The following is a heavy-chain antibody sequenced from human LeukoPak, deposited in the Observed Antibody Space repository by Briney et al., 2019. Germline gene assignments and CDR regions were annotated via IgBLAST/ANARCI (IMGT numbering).Heavy chain of an antibody. J-gene: IGHJ6*02. D-gene: IGHD4-11*01. Sequence: SETLSLTCTVSGGSISGYYWSWIRQPPGKGLEWIGCIYYSGSTNYNPSLKSRVTISLDSSKNQFSLKLRFVTAADTAVYYCARTQGWGTVRTGYYYGMDVWGQGTTVTVSS. V-gene: IGHV4-59*08. CDR3: ARTQGWGTVRTGYYYGMDV. CDR1: GGSISGYY. CDR2: IYYSGST.